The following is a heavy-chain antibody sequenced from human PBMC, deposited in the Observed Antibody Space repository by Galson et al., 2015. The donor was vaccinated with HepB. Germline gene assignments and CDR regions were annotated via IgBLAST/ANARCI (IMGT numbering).Heavy chain of an antibody. CDR1: GGSISSGEYY. Sequence: TLSLTCTVSGGSISSGEYYWSWIRQPAGKGLEWVGRLSTTGSTNYSPSLKSRLTMSVDTSKNQFSLRLTSVTAADTAVYYCARSYVQAFEIWGQGTMVTVSS. CDR3: ARSYVQAFEI. V-gene: IGHV4-61*02. D-gene: IGHD1-1*01. J-gene: IGHJ3*02. CDR2: LSTTGST.